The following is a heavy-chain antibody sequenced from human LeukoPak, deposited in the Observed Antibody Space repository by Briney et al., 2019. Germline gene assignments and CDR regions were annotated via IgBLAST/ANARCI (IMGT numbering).Heavy chain of an antibody. CDR2: INYSGST. CDR1: SDSIVSGRW. Sequence: SETRSLTCALSSDSIVSGRWWSWIRQPPGKGLEWIGYINYSGSTNYNPSLKSRVTILVDTSKNQFSLKLSSVTAADTAVYYCAREPKGRGSYYYPCHYWGRGTLVTVSS. D-gene: IGHD1-26*01. V-gene: IGHV4-59*11. CDR3: AREPKGRGSYYYPCHY. J-gene: IGHJ4*02.